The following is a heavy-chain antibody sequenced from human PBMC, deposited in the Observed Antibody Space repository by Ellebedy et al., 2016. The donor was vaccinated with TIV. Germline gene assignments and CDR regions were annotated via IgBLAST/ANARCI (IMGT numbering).Heavy chain of an antibody. Sequence: GGSLRLSXAASGFTFSNYWMTWVRQAPGKGLEWVANIKQDGSEKNYVDSVKGRFTISRDNAKNSLYLQMNSLRAEDTAVYYCAGRGYWGQGTLVTVSS. D-gene: IGHD3-10*01. V-gene: IGHV3-7*01. CDR3: AGRGY. CDR2: IKQDGSEK. J-gene: IGHJ4*02. CDR1: GFTFSNYW.